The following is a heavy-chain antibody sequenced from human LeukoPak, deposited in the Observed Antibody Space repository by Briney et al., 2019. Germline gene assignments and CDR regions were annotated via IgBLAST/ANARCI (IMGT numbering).Heavy chain of an antibody. V-gene: IGHV3-21*01. CDR1: GFTFSTYS. D-gene: IGHD4-23*01. CDR2: ISSSSSYM. J-gene: IGHJ6*03. Sequence: GGSLRLSCAVSGFTFSTYSMHWVRKAPGKGLEWVSSISSSSSYMNYADSVKGRFTISRDNAENSLYLQMNSLRAEDTAVYYCARDRGKTSPYYYVDVWGKGTTVTVSS. CDR3: ARDRGKTSPYYYVDV.